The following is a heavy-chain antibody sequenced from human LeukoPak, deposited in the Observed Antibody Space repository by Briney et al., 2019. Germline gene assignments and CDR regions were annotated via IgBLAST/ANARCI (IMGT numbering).Heavy chain of an antibody. V-gene: IGHV3-23*01. CDR1: GFTFSSYS. D-gene: IGHD6-19*01. CDR2: ISGSGGRT. J-gene: IGHJ4*02. CDR3: AKEDLQWPRPIGALTPDY. Sequence: PGGSLRLACAASGFTFSSYSMNWVRQAPGKGLEWVSGISGSGGRTYYADSVKGRFTISRDNSKNTLYLQMNSLRAEDTAVYYCAKEDLQWPRPIGALTPDYWGQGTLVTVSS.